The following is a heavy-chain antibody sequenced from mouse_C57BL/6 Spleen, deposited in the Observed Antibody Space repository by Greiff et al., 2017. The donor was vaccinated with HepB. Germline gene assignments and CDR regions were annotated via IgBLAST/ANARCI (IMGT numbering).Heavy chain of an antibody. J-gene: IGHJ1*03. CDR3: ARNYYSNYENWYFDV. D-gene: IGHD2-5*01. CDR2: IWTGGGT. Sequence: VQLVESGPGLVAPSQSLSITCTVSGFSLTSYAISWVRQPPGKGLEWLGVIWTGGGTNYNSALKSRLSISKDNSKSQVFLKMNSLQTDDTARYYCARNYYSNYENWYFDVWGTGTTVTVSS. CDR1: GFSLTSYA. V-gene: IGHV2-9-1*01.